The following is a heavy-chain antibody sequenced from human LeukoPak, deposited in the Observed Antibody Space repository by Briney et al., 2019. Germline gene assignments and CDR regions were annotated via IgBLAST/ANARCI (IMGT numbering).Heavy chain of an antibody. CDR3: ARDHTVDGLVFDS. CDR2: ISGPAGSW. Sequence: GGSLRLSCAASGFTFSSYAMSWVRQAPGKGLEWVSAISGPAGSWDYADSVKGRFTISRDNAKNSLYLQMNSLRAEDTAVYYCARDHTVDGLVFDSWGQGTLVIVSS. D-gene: IGHD6-19*01. CDR1: GFTFSSYA. V-gene: IGHV3-23*01. J-gene: IGHJ4*02.